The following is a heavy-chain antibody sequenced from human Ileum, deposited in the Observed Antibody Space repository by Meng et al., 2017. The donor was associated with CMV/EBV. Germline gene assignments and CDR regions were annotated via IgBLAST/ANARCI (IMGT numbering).Heavy chain of an antibody. CDR2: IHINGRED. CDR1: GFTFRAST. Sequence: GESLKTSCAASGFTFRASTMHLVRQTPGKVLEWVSFIHINGREDYYADAVRGRFTISRDDSKNTLYLEMNSLRVDDTAVYYCADDFWKERGYWGPGTLVTVSS. J-gene: IGHJ4*02. V-gene: IGHV3-30*02. D-gene: IGHD3-3*01. CDR3: ADDFWKERGY.